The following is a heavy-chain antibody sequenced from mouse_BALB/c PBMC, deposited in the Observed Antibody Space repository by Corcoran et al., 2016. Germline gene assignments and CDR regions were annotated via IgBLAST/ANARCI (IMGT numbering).Heavy chain of an antibody. CDR2: INPSSGYT. Sequence: QVQLQQSAAELARPGASVKMSCKASGYTFTSYTMHWVKQRPGQGLEWIGYINPSSGYTEYNQKFKDKTTLTADKSSSTAYMQLSSLTSEDSAFYYCARSRITTVYFDYWGQGTTLTVSS. J-gene: IGHJ2*01. CDR1: GYTFTSYT. CDR3: ARSRITTVYFDY. D-gene: IGHD1-1*01. V-gene: IGHV1-4*02.